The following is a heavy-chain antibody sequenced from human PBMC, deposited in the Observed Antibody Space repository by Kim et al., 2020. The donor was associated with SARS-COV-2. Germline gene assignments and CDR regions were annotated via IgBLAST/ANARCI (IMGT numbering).Heavy chain of an antibody. CDR1: GFTFSSYS. D-gene: IGHD2-2*02. J-gene: IGHJ6*02. CDR3: ARDSTLYCFRGGMDV. V-gene: IGHV3-48*02. CDR2: ISSSSSTI. Sequence: GGSLRLSCAASGFTFSSYSMNWVRQAPGKGLEWVSYISSSSSTIYYADSVKGRFTISRDNAKNSLYLQMNSLSDEDTAVYYCARDSTLYCFRGGMDVWGQGTTVTVSS.